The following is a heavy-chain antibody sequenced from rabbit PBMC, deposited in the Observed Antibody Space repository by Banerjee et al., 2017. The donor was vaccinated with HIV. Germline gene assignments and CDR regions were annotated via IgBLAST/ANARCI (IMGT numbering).Heavy chain of an antibody. V-gene: IGHV1S40*01. CDR2: IYTNSDST. CDR3: ARDLAGVTGWNFGL. D-gene: IGHD4-1*01. Sequence: QSLEESGGDLVKPGASLTLTCTASGFSFSSGYDMCWVRQAPGKGPEWIACIYTNSDSTYYASWAKGRFTISKTSSTMVTLQMTSLTVADAATYFCARDLAGVTGWNFGLWGQGTLVTVS. J-gene: IGHJ3*01. CDR1: GFSFSSGYD.